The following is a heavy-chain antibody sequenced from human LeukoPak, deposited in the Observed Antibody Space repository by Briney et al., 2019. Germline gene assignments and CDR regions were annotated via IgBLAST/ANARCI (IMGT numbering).Heavy chain of an antibody. CDR1: GFTFSSHA. J-gene: IGHJ4*02. CDR3: AKGVSSPLYYFDY. V-gene: IGHV3-23*01. Sequence: PGGSLRLSCAASGFTFSSHAMRWVRQAPGKGLEWVSSIGGSSGSTYYADSVKGRFTNSRDNSKNTLYLQMNSLRAEDTAVYYCAKGVSSPLYYFDYWGQGTLVTVSS. CDR2: IGGSSGST. D-gene: IGHD6-13*01.